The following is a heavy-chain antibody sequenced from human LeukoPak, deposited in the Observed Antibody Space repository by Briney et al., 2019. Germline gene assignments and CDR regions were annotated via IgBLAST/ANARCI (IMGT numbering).Heavy chain of an antibody. D-gene: IGHD6-13*01. J-gene: IGHJ4*02. CDR3: ARDSGIAGYYFDY. Sequence: GGSLRLSCAASGFTFSSFWMSWVRQSPGQGLEWVANIQQDGSERYYVDSVKGRFTISRDNAKNSLYLQMNSLTAEDTAVYYCARDSGIAGYYFDYWGQGSLVTASS. V-gene: IGHV3-7*01. CDR2: IQQDGSER. CDR1: GFTFSSFW.